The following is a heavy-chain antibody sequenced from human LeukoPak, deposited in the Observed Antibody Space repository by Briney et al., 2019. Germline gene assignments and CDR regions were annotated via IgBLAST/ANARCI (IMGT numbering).Heavy chain of an antibody. J-gene: IGHJ4*01. CDR1: GFTFSSYG. Sequence: GGSLRLSCEASGFTFSSYGMHWVRQAPGKGLEWVAVIWYDGSRTLYADSVKGRFTISRDDFKNTMFLQMNSLRAEDTAVYYGAREESGYYRDLWAHGTLVTVSS. CDR3: AREESGYYRDL. D-gene: IGHD3-3*01. V-gene: IGHV3-33*01. CDR2: IWYDGSRT.